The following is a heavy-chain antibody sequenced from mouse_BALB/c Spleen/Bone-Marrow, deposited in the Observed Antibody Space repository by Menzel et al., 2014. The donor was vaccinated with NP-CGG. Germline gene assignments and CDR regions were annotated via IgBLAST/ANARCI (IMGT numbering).Heavy chain of an antibody. D-gene: IGHD2-4*01. V-gene: IGHV5-9-2*01. CDR3: ARHAYYDQTEVSFVY. CDR2: ISGGGSYT. J-gene: IGHJ3*01. Sequence: EVQRVESGGGLVKSGGSLKLSCAASGFTFSNYGMSWVRQTPEKRLEWVATISGGGSYTFYSDSVKGRFTISRDNAKSNLYLQLSSLRSEDTALYYCARHAYYDQTEVSFVYWGQGTLVTVSA. CDR1: GFTFSNYG.